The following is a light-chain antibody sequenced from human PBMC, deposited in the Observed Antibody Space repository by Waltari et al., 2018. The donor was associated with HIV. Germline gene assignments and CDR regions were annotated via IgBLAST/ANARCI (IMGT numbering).Light chain of an antibody. V-gene: IGLV1-40*01. Sequence: QSVLTQPPSVSGAPGQRVTISCTGRSPNTGACYGVHWYQQLPGTAPKLLIYGNNNRPSGVPDRFSGSKSGTSVSLAITGLQAEDEADYFCQSYDSRLRAVVFGGGTKLTVL. J-gene: IGLJ2*01. CDR3: QSYDSRLRAVV. CDR2: GNN. CDR1: SPNTGACYG.